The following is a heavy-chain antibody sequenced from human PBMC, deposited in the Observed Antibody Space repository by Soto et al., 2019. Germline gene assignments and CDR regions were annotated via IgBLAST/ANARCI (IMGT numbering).Heavy chain of an antibody. CDR1: GFTFSSYG. V-gene: IGHV3-33*01. Sequence: GGSLRLSCAASGFTFSSYGMHWVRQAPGKGLEWVAVIWYDGSNKYYADSVKGRFTISRDNSKNTLYLQMNSLRAEDTAVYYCASQFYSGSYYYYGMDVWGQGTTVTVSS. D-gene: IGHD1-26*01. J-gene: IGHJ6*02. CDR3: ASQFYSGSYYYYGMDV. CDR2: IWYDGSNK.